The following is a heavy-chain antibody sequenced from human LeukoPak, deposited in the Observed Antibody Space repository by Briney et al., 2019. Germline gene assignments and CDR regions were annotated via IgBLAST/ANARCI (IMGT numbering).Heavy chain of an antibody. CDR1: GFTFSSYW. Sequence: GGSLRLSCAASGFTFSSYWMSWVRQPPGKGLEWVANMNQDGSEEYYVDSVKGRFTISRDNAKNSLYLQMNSLRAEDTALYYCARDAYCSGGSCYVNWGQGTLVTVSS. V-gene: IGHV3-7*01. J-gene: IGHJ4*02. D-gene: IGHD2-15*01. CDR2: MNQDGSEE. CDR3: ARDAYCSGGSCYVN.